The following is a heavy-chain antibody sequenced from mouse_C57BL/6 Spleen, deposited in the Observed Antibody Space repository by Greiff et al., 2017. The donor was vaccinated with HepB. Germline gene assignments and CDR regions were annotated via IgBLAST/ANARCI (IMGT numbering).Heavy chain of an antibody. CDR1: GYTFTSYW. V-gene: IGHV1-53*01. CDR3: ARSGGYSYAMDY. Sequence: VQLQQSGTELVKPGASVKLSCKASGYTFTSYWMHWVKQRPGQGLEWIGNINPSNGGTNYNEKFKSKATLTVDKSSSTAYMQLSSLTSEDSAVYYCARSGGYSYAMDYWGQGTSVTVSS. D-gene: IGHD2-3*01. J-gene: IGHJ4*01. CDR2: INPSNGGT.